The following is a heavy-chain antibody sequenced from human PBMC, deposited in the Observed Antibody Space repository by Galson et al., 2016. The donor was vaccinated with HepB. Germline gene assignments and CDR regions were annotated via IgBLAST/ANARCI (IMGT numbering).Heavy chain of an antibody. CDR2: ISAYNGNT. J-gene: IGHJ6*04. Sequence: SVKVSCKASGYTFSTYGISWVRQAPGQGLEWMGWISAYNGNTNYAQQFQGRVFMTTDTSTSTAYMDLRSLRSDDTAVYYCARDCGSCYPGGYYDDYYGMDVWGTGTTVTVSS. CDR3: ARDCGSCYPGGYYDDYYGMDV. D-gene: IGHD2-15*01. V-gene: IGHV1-18*01. CDR1: GYTFSTYG.